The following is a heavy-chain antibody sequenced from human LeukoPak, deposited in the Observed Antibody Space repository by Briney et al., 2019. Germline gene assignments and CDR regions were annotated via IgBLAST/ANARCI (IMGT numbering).Heavy chain of an antibody. CDR2: IDPRSGGT. V-gene: IGHV1-2*02. CDR1: GYTFTDYY. CDR3: TSSDYTSSDY. J-gene: IGHJ4*02. Sequence: ASVKVSCKASGYTFTDYYMHWVRQAPGQGLEWMGWIDPRSGGTNFARKFQGRVTMTRDTSISTAYMELSRLTSDDTAVYYCTSSDYTSSDYWGQGTLVTVSS. D-gene: IGHD2-2*02.